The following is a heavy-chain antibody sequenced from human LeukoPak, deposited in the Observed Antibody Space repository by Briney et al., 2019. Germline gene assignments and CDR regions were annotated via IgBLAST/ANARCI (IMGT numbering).Heavy chain of an antibody. J-gene: IGHJ3*01. CDR2: ITSTGCYI. CDR1: GFNFIDYT. CDR3: ARLRNVGGNPHPFNV. D-gene: IGHD4-23*01. V-gene: IGHV3-21*01. Sequence: GSLRLSCAASGFNFIDYTMNWVRQAPGKGLEWVSSITSTGCYIFYADSLKGRFTISRDNAKKSLYLQMNSLRAEDTAVYYCARLRNVGGNPHPFNVWGQGTTVIVSS.